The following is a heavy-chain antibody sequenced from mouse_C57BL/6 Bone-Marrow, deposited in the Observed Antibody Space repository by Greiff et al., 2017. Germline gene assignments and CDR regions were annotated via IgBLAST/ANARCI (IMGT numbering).Heavy chain of an antibody. CDR1: GYSITSGYY. V-gene: IGHV3-6*01. D-gene: IGHD1-1*01. CDR3: AKGDYYYGSSYAYYYAMDY. J-gene: IGHJ4*01. CDR2: ISYDGSH. Sequence: EVKLQESGPGLVKPSQSLSLTCSVTGYSITSGYYWNWIRQFPGNKLEWMGYISYDGSHNYNPSLNNRIFITRDTSKNQFFLKLNSVTTEDTATYYCAKGDYYYGSSYAYYYAMDYWGQGTSVTVSA.